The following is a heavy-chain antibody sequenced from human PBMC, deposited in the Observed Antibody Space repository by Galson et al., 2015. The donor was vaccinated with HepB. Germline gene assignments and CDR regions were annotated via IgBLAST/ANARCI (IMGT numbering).Heavy chain of an antibody. D-gene: IGHD3-10*01. CDR3: ARPLMVRGVMGYYFDY. CDR2: IYPGDSDT. CDR1: GYSFTSYW. Sequence: QSGAEVKKPGESLKISCKGSGYSFTSYWSGWVRQMPGKGLEWMGIIYPGDSDTRYSPSFQGQVTISADKSISTAYLQWSSLKASDTAMYYCARPLMVRGVMGYYFDYWGQGTLVTVSS. J-gene: IGHJ4*02. V-gene: IGHV5-51*01.